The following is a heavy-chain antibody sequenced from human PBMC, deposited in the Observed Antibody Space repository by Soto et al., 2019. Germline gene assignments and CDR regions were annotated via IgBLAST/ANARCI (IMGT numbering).Heavy chain of an antibody. J-gene: IGHJ6*02. CDR3: ARGPMTTVTTTADYYYGMDV. Sequence: SETLSLTCTVSGGSISSYCWSWIRQPAGKGLEWIGRIYTSGSTNYNPSLKSRVTMSVDTSKNQFSLKLSSVTAADTAVYYCARGPMTTVTTTADYYYGMDVWGQGTTVTVS. D-gene: IGHD4-4*01. V-gene: IGHV4-4*07. CDR1: GGSISSYC. CDR2: IYTSGST.